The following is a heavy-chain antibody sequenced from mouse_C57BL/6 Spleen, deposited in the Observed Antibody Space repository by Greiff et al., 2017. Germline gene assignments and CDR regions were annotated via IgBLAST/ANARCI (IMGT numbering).Heavy chain of an antibody. D-gene: IGHD2-2*01. J-gene: IGHJ3*01. CDR3: AREGGYDEAWFAY. V-gene: IGHV1-54*01. CDR1: GYAFTNYL. CDR2: INPGSGGT. Sequence: QVQLKESGAELVRPGTSVKVSCKASGYAFTNYLIEWVKQRPGQGLEWIGVINPGSGGTNYNEKFKGKATLTADKSSSTAYMQLSSLTSEDSAVYFCAREGGYDEAWFAYWGQGTLVTVSA.